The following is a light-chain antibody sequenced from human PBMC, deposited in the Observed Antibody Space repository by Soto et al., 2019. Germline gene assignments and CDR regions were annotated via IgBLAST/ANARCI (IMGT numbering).Light chain of an antibody. Sequence: EIVLTQSPGTLSLSPGERATLSCRASQSVSSSYLAWYQQKPGQAPRLLIYGASSRATGIPDRFSGSGSGTDFTLNISRLEPEDFAVYYCQQYGSSPPWTFGQGTKVDI. J-gene: IGKJ1*01. V-gene: IGKV3-20*01. CDR3: QQYGSSPPWT. CDR2: GAS. CDR1: QSVSSSY.